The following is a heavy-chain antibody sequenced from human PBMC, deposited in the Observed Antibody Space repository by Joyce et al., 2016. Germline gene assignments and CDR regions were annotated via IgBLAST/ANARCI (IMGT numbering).Heavy chain of an antibody. CDR2: IRSSSSTI. Sequence: EVQLVESGGGLVQPGGSLRLSCAASGFTFSIYSMNWVRQAQGKGLEWVSYIRSSSSTIYYADSVKGRFTISRDNAKNSLYLQMNSLRAEDTAVYYCARGHYDYVWGSYRYYFDYWGQGTLVTVSS. CDR1: GFTFSIYS. D-gene: IGHD3-16*02. V-gene: IGHV3-48*04. CDR3: ARGHYDYVWGSYRYYFDY. J-gene: IGHJ4*02.